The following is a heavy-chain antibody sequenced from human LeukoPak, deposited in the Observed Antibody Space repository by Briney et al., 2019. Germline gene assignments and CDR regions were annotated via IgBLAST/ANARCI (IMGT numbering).Heavy chain of an antibody. CDR2: ISYDGSNQ. J-gene: IGHJ2*01. CDR1: GFTFSNYA. Sequence: GGSLRLSCAASGFTFSNYAMHWVRQAPGKGGEWVAVISYDGSNQYSSDSVRGRFTISRDNSKNTLFLQVASLRTADTAVYYCARDTTDWFSWYLDLWGRGTLVTVSS. D-gene: IGHD3-9*01. CDR3: ARDTTDWFSWYLDL. V-gene: IGHV3-30*03.